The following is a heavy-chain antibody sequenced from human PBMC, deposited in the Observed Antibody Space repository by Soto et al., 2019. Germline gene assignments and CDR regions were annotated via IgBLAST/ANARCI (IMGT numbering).Heavy chain of an antibody. Sequence: QVQLVQSGAEVKKPGSSVKVSCKASVGTFSSYAISWVRQAPGQGLEWMGGIIPIFGTANYAQKFQGRVTITADESTSTAYMELSSLRSADTAVYYCARGQGYIGYVSSGKFDYWGQGTLVTVSS. D-gene: IGHD3-22*01. CDR2: IIPIFGTA. V-gene: IGHV1-69*01. CDR1: VGTFSSYA. CDR3: ARGQGYIGYVSSGKFDY. J-gene: IGHJ4*02.